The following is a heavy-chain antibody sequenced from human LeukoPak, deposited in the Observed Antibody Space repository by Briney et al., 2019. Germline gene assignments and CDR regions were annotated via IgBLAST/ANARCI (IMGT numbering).Heavy chain of an antibody. J-gene: IGHJ4*02. D-gene: IGHD3-9*01. CDR2: IIPILGIA. CDR1: GGTFSSYA. Sequence: GASVKVSCKASGGTFSSYAISWVRQAPGQGLEWMGRIIPILGIANYAQKFQGRVTITADKSTSTAYMELSSLRSEDTAVYYCATGYDDILNGYYYDQWGQGTLVTVSS. CDR3: ATGYDDILNGYYYDQ. V-gene: IGHV1-69*04.